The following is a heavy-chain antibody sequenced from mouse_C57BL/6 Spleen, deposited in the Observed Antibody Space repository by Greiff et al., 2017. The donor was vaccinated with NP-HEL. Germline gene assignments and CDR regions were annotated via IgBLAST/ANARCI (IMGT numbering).Heavy chain of an antibody. Sequence: QVQLQQPGAELVKPGASVKLSCKASGYTFTSYWMHWVKQRPGQGLEWIGMIHPNSGSTNYNEKFKSKATLTVDKSSSTAYMQLSSLTSEDSAVYYCARSLDDHDGYFDVWGTGTTVTVSS. CDR3: ARSLDDHDGYFDV. V-gene: IGHV1-64*01. CDR2: IHPNSGST. CDR1: GYTFTSYW. D-gene: IGHD2-4*01. J-gene: IGHJ1*03.